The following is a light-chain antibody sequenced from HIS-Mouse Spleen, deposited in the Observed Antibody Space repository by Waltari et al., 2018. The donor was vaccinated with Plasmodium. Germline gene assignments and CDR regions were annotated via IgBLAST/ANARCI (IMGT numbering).Light chain of an antibody. Sequence: SYELTQPPSVSVSPGQTARITSSGDALPKQYAYWYQQKPGQAPVLVIYKDSERHSGIPERFSCSSSGTTVTLTISGVQAEDEADYYCQSADSSGTYRVFGGGTKLTVL. CDR3: QSADSSGTYRV. J-gene: IGLJ2*01. CDR2: KDS. V-gene: IGLV3-25*03. CDR1: ALPKQY.